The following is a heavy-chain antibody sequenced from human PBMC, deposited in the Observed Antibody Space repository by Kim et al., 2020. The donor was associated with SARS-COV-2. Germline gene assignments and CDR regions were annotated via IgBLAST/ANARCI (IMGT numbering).Heavy chain of an antibody. Sequence: GGSLRLSCAASGFTFSSYAMHWVRQAPGKGLEWVAVISYDGSNKYYADSVKGRFTISRDNSKNTLYLQMNSLRAEDTAVYYCARALGIIMVRGVIITLYYCYYGMDGWGQGTTVTVSS. CDR1: GFTFSSYA. J-gene: IGHJ6*02. CDR2: ISYDGSNK. D-gene: IGHD3-10*01. V-gene: IGHV3-30*04. CDR3: ARALGIIMVRGVIITLYYCYYGMDG.